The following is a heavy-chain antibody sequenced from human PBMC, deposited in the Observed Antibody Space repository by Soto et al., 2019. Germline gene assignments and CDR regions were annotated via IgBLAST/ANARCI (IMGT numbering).Heavy chain of an antibody. Sequence: SGPTLVNPTQTLTLTCTFSGFSLKSSGVGVAWIRQPPGKALEWLALVYWSDEKRYSPSLKNRLTITKDTSKNEVVLTMTNMDPLDTATYYCAHSPTRFSMVRGLAYYYGMDVWGQETTVTVSS. J-gene: IGHJ6*02. CDR2: VYWSDEK. CDR1: GFSLKSSGVG. CDR3: AHSPTRFSMVRGLAYYYGMDV. D-gene: IGHD3-10*01. V-gene: IGHV2-5*01.